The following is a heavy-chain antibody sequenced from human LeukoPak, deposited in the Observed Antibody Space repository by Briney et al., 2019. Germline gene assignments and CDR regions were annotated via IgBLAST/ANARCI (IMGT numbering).Heavy chain of an antibody. Sequence: GGSLRLSCAASGFTSSSYDMNWLRQAPGKGLEWVSYISSCGSTIYHADSVKGRFTISRDNAKNSLYLQMNSLRAEDTAVYYCAREGTGSGDSFNIWGQGTMVTVSS. J-gene: IGHJ3*02. CDR3: AREGTGSGDSFNI. D-gene: IGHD1-26*01. V-gene: IGHV3-48*03. CDR2: ISSCGSTI. CDR1: GFTSSSYD.